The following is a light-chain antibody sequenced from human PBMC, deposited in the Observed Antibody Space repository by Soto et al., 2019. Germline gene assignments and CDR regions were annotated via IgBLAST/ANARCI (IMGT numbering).Light chain of an antibody. CDR2: DVS. J-gene: IGLJ3*02. CDR3: SSYTSNNSRV. V-gene: IGLV2-14*01. CDR1: SSDVGGYNY. Sequence: QSALTQSASVSGSPGQSITISCTGTSSDVGGYNYVSWYQQHPGKAPKLIIYDVSNRPSGVSTRFSGSKSGNTASLTISGLQAEDEADYSCSSYTSNNSRVFGGGTKLTVL.